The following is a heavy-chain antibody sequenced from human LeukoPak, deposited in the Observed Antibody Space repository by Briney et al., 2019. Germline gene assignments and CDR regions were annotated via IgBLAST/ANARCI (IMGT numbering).Heavy chain of an antibody. J-gene: IGHJ4*02. Sequence: AASVKVSCKASGYTFTHYGISRVRQAPGQGLEWMGWISPYYGNTNYAQNLQGRVTLTTDTSTSTAYLKLRSPRSNDPAVYYCARVGADRDFDYWGQGTLVTVSS. CDR1: GYTFTHYG. V-gene: IGHV1-18*01. CDR2: ISPYYGNT. D-gene: IGHD1-26*01. CDR3: ARVGADRDFDY.